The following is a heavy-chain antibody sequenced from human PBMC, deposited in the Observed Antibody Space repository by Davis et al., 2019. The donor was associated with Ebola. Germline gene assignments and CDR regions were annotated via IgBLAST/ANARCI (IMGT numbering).Heavy chain of an antibody. Sequence: MPSATLSLTCTLYNASFGSDFWAWIRQSPHKGLEWIGEINHSGNTNYSPSLRSRVTISVDSSKSQFSLSLRSVTAADTGVYYCARVKIVVVPSARYSWFDPWGQGTPVSVSS. CDR2: INHSGNT. V-gene: IGHV4-34*01. J-gene: IGHJ5*02. D-gene: IGHD2-15*01. CDR3: ARVKIVVVPSARYSWFDP. CDR1: NASFGSDF.